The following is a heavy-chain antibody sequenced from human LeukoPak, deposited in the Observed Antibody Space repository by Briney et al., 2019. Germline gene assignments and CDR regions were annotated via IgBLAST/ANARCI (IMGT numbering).Heavy chain of an antibody. CDR2: ISSTSSYI. D-gene: IGHD3-16*01. V-gene: IGHV3-21*01. CDR1: GFTFSSY. CDR3: TRRGDANWFDP. J-gene: IGHJ5*02. Sequence: GGSLRLSCAASGFTFSSYMNWVRQAPGKGLEWVSSISSTSSYIYYADSVKGRFTISRDNAKNTLYLQMNSLRAEDAAVYYCTRRGDANWFDPWGQGTLVTVSS.